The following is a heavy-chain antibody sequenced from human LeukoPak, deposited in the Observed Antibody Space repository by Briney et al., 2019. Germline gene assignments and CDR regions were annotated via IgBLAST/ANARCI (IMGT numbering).Heavy chain of an antibody. CDR2: IYYSGST. V-gene: IGHV4-59*01. Sequence: PSETLSLTCTVSGGSISSYYWSWIRQPPGKGLEWIGYIYYSGSTNYNPSLKSRVTISVDTSKNQFSLKLSSVTAADTAAYYCARAFPAYCSSTSCPKPFDYWGQGTLVTVSS. J-gene: IGHJ4*02. D-gene: IGHD2-2*01. CDR1: GGSISSYY. CDR3: ARAFPAYCSSTSCPKPFDY.